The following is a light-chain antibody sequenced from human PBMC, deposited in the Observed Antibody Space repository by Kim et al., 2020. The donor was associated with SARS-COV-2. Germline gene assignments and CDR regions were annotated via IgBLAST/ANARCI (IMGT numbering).Light chain of an antibody. V-gene: IGLV2-18*02. J-gene: IGLJ2*01. CDR1: SSDVGSYNR. CDR3: SSYTSSITVV. CDR2: EVT. Sequence: GQSVTISCTGTSSDVGSYNRVSWYQQPPGTAPKLMIYEVTNRPSGVPDRFSGSKSGNTASLTISGLQAEDEADYYCSSYTSSITVVFGGGTKVTVL.